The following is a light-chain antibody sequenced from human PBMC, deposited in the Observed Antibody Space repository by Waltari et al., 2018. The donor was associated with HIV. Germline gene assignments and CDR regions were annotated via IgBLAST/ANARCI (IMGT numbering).Light chain of an antibody. CDR1: HTVFTW. V-gene: IGKV1-5*03. CDR3: LQYQSPSKT. CDR2: HAS. J-gene: IGKJ1*01. Sequence: DIQMTQSPSTLSASVADRVTITCRASHTVFTWLAWYQQKPGKVPKLLFYHASTLASGVPSRFSGSGSGTEFTLTISSLQPDDCATYYCLQYQSPSKTFGQGTKVDIK.